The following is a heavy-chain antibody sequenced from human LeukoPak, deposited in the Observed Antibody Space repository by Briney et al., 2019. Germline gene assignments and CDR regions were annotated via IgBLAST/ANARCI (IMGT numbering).Heavy chain of an antibody. CDR3: ARAQVGTPTDC. V-gene: IGHV3-74*01. Sequence: GGSLRLSCAASGFTLSSYTMYWVRHAPGRGLVWVARFTSDGNSMTYADFVKGRFTVSRDIAKNTLYLQMNSLRAEDTAVYYCARAQVGTPTDCWGQGTLVTVSS. CDR1: GFTLSSYT. D-gene: IGHD1-26*01. J-gene: IGHJ4*02. CDR2: FTSDGNSM.